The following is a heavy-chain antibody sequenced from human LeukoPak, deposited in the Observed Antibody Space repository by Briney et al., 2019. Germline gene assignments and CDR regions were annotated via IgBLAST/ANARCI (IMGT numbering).Heavy chain of an antibody. Sequence: GGSLRLSRAASGFTFSSYAMSWVRQAPGKGLEWVSAISGSGGSTYYADSVKGRFTISRDNSKNTLYLQMNSLRAEDTAVYYCAKGIVGADYEDAFDIWGQGAMVTVSS. V-gene: IGHV3-23*01. D-gene: IGHD1-26*01. CDR2: ISGSGGST. J-gene: IGHJ3*02. CDR3: AKGIVGADYEDAFDI. CDR1: GFTFSSYA.